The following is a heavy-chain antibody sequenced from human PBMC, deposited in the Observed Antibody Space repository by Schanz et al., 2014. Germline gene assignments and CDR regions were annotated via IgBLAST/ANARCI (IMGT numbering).Heavy chain of an antibody. CDR1: GDSMSSGGYY. CDR2: IYSSGIP. D-gene: IGHD3-10*01. J-gene: IGHJ2*01. CDR3: ARGGSAMVRGVMTASYWFFDL. V-gene: IGHV4-61*02. Sequence: QVQLQESGPGLVKPSQTLSLTCNVSGDSMSSGGYYWNWIRQHPGKGLEWIGYIYSSGIPTYNPSLKSRVSLTAESTKNQFSLKLTSVTAGDAAVYYCARGGSAMVRGVMTASYWFFDLWGRGTLVTVSP.